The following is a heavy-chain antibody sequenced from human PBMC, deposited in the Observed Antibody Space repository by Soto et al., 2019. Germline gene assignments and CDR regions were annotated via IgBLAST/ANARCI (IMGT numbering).Heavy chain of an antibody. Sequence: EXGPTPVNATPRLRLTGTFSGISLSTSGVCVGWIRQPPGKALEWLALIYWNDDKRYSPSLKSRLTITKDTSKNQVVLTMTNMDPVDTATYYCAHHPRSLYYSGSGSYSTSWFDHWGQGSLVTVSS. V-gene: IGHV2-5*01. D-gene: IGHD3-10*01. J-gene: IGHJ5*02. CDR3: AHHPRSLYYSGSGSYSTSWFDH. CDR1: GISLSTSGVC. CDR2: IYWNDDK.